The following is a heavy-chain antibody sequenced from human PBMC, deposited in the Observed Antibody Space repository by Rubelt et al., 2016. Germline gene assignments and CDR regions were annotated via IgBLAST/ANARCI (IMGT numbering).Heavy chain of an antibody. D-gene: IGHD3-10*01. CDR1: GYTFTGYY. CDR2: TNPNSGGT. V-gene: IGHV1-2*06. Sequence: QVQLVQSGAEVKKPGASVKVSCKASGYTFTGYYMHWVRQAPGQGLEWMGRTNPNSGGTNYPQKFQGRVTMTGDTSISTAYMELSRLGSDDTAVYFCARSSSWYYFDFWGQGTLVTVSS. J-gene: IGHJ4*02. CDR3: ARSSSWYYFDF.